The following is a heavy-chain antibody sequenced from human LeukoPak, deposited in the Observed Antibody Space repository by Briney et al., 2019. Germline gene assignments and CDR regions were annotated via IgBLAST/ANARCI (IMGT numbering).Heavy chain of an antibody. CDR3: TRGSIAYYYMDV. V-gene: IGHV4-39*01. CDR1: SSY. CDR2: IYYSGST. Sequence: SSYWGWIRQPPGKGLEWIGSIYYSGSTYYNPSLKSRVTISVDTSKNQFSLKLSSVTAADTAVYYCTRGSIAYYYMDVWGKGTTVTISS. J-gene: IGHJ6*03. D-gene: IGHD3-22*01.